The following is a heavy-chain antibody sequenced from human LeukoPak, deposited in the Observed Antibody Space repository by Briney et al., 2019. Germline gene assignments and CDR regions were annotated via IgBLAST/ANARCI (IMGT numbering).Heavy chain of an antibody. D-gene: IGHD1-26*01. CDR3: ARIVGASDY. CDR1: GGSFSGYY. Sequence: SETLSLTCAVYGGSFSGYYWSWIRQPPGKGLEWIGEINHSGSTNYNPSLKSRVTISVDTSKNQFSLKLSSVTAADTAVYYCARIVGASDYWGQGTLVTVSS. CDR2: INHSGST. V-gene: IGHV4-34*01. J-gene: IGHJ4*02.